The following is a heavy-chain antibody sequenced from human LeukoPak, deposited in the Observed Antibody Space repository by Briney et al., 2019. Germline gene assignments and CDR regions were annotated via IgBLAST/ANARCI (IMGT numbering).Heavy chain of an antibody. CDR1: GFTVSSNY. J-gene: IGHJ4*02. V-gene: IGHV3-53*01. CDR3: AVYGSGSYPEY. D-gene: IGHD3-10*01. CDR2: IYSGGST. Sequence: PGGSLRLSCAASGFTVSSNYMSWVRQAPGKGLEWVSVIYSGGSTYYADSVKGRFTISRDNSKNTLYLQMNSLRAEDTAVYYCAVYGSGSYPEYWSQGTLVTVSS.